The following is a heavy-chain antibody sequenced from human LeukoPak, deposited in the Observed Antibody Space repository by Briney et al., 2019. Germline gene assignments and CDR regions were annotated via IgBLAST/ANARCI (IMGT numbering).Heavy chain of an antibody. D-gene: IGHD2-21*01. CDR2: IRGSGGST. V-gene: IGHV3-23*01. Sequence: GGSLRLSCAASGFTFSSYAMSWVRQAPGRGLEWVSAIRGSGGSTYYADSVKGRFTISRDNSNNTLYLQMNSLRAEDTAVDYCAKDLLNSPNGPDWFDHWGQGTLVTVSS. CDR3: AKDLLNSPNGPDWFDH. CDR1: GFTFSSYA. J-gene: IGHJ5*02.